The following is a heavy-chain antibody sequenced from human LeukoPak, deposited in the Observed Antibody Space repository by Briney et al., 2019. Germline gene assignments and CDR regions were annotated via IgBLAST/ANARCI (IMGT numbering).Heavy chain of an antibody. CDR1: GFTLDDYA. J-gene: IGHJ5*02. CDR2: ISGDGDNT. Sequence: GGSLRLPCVASGFTLDDYALHWVRQAPGKGLEWISLISGDGDNTYYADSVKGRFTISRDNSKNSLYLQMSSLRADDTALYYCAKGVRSGTYYNCFDPWGQGTLVTVSS. CDR3: AKGVRSGTYYNCFDP. V-gene: IGHV3-43*02. D-gene: IGHD1-26*01.